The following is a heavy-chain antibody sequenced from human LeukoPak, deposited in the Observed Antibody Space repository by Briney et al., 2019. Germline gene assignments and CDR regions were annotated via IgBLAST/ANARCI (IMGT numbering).Heavy chain of an antibody. Sequence: GGSLRLSCAASGFTFSSDAMSWVRQAPGMGLQWVSAISGSGGTTYYADSVKGRFTISRDNSKNTLYLQMNSLRAEDTAVYYCAKVPIVVVPAAMRDIDYWGQGTLVTVSS. CDR2: ISGSGGTT. CDR1: GFTFSSDA. J-gene: IGHJ4*02. V-gene: IGHV3-23*01. CDR3: AKVPIVVVPAAMRDIDY. D-gene: IGHD2-2*01.